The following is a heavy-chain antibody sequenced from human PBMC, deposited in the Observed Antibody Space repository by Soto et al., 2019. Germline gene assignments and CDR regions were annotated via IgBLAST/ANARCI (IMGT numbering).Heavy chain of an antibody. V-gene: IGHV3-30*03. J-gene: IGHJ4*02. Sequence: VQLVESGGGVVQPGRSLRLSCAASGFTFSDYAMHWVRQAPGKGLEWVAVVSHDGRNTHYADSVKGRFTISRDSSKNTVSLELTSLRAEDTAVYYCARGGRQWLVTSDFNYWGQGALVTVSS. CDR3: ARGGRQWLVTSDFNY. D-gene: IGHD6-19*01. CDR2: VSHDGRNT. CDR1: GFTFSDYA.